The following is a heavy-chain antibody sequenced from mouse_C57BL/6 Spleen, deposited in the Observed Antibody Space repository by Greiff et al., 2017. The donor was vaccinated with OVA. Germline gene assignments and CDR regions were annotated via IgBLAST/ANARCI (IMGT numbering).Heavy chain of an antibody. J-gene: IGHJ3*01. CDR1: GYTFTDYE. Sequence: VKLVESGAELVRPGASVTLSCKASGYTFTDYEMHWVKQTPVHGLEWIGAIDPETGGTAYNQKFKGKAILTADKSSSTAYMELRSLTSEDSAVYYCTPFAYWGQGALVTVSA. CDR3: TPFAY. V-gene: IGHV1-15*01. CDR2: IDPETGGT.